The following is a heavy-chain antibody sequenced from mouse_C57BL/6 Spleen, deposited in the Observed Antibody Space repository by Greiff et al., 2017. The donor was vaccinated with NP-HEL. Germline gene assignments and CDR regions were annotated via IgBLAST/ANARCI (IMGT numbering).Heavy chain of an antibody. J-gene: IGHJ1*03. CDR1: GFTFSSYA. CDR2: ISSGGDYI. V-gene: IGHV5-9-1*02. Sequence: EVKVVESGEGLVKPGGSLKLSCAASGFTFSSYAMSWVRQTPEKRLEWVAYISSGGDYIYYADTVKGRFTISRDNARNTLYLQMSSLKSEDTAMYYCTRLAWYFDVWGTGTTVTVSS. CDR3: TRLAWYFDV.